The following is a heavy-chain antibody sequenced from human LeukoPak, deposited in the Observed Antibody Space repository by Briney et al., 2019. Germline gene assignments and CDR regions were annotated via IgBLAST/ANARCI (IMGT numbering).Heavy chain of an antibody. V-gene: IGHV7-4-1*02. D-gene: IGHD6-19*01. J-gene: IGHJ4*02. CDR2: IKTNTGSP. CDR1: GDTFSSSA. Sequence: ASVKVSCTASGDTFSSSAISWVRQAPGQGLEWMGWIKTNTGSPTYAQGFTGRFVSSLDTSVSTAYLQISSLKAEDTAVYYCSRAGEYISSGWSDYWGQGTLVTVSS. CDR3: SRAGEYISSGWSDY.